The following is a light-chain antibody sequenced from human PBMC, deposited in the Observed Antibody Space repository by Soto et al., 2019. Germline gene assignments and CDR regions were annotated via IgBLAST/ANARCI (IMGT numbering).Light chain of an antibody. CDR1: QDINSR. CDR2: AAT. V-gene: IGKV1-12*01. J-gene: IGKJ1*01. Sequence: DIQMTQSPSSVSASVGDTVTITCRASQDINSRLAWFQQQPGRPPKYVIQAATMLQSGFPSRFAGSGSGRDFTLTIHTLQPEDSETYSCLQVANFPRTFGQGTKVDIK. CDR3: LQVANFPRT.